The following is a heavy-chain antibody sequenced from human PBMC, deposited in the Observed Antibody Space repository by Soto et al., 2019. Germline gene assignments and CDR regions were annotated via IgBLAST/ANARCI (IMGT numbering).Heavy chain of an antibody. CDR2: INHSGST. Sequence: SETLSLTCAVYGGSFSGYYWSWIRQPPGKGLEWIGEINHSGSTNYNPSLKSRVTISVDTSKNQFSLKLSSVTAADTAVYYCTHSPGVYGNYHFDYWGPGTLVTVS. CDR3: THSPGVYGNYHFDY. V-gene: IGHV4-34*01. D-gene: IGHD3-22*01. J-gene: IGHJ4*02. CDR1: GGSFSGYY.